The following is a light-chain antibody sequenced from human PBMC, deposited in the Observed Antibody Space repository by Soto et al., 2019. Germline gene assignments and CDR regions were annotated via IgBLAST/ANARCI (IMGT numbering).Light chain of an antibody. CDR2: GAS. CDR1: QAIRND. Sequence: AIQMTQSPSSLSASVGDRVTITCRASQAIRNDLGWYQQKPGKSPNLLIFGASNLQAGVPVRFSASGSGTNFTLTISNLQPEDFASYYCLQDYTYPWTFGQGTKVDNK. CDR3: LQDYTYPWT. J-gene: IGKJ1*01. V-gene: IGKV1-6*01.